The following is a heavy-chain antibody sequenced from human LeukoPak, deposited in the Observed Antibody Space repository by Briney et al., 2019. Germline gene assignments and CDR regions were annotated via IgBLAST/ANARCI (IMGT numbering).Heavy chain of an antibody. Sequence: SETMSLTCTVSGASISSYYWSWIRQPPGKGLAWIGYIYYSGSTNYNPSLKSRVTISVDTSKNQFSLKLSSVTAADTAVYYCARDLSGRTYYYESSGYEHNWFDPWGQGTLVTVSS. CDR2: IYYSGST. CDR1: GASISSYY. J-gene: IGHJ5*02. D-gene: IGHD3-22*01. CDR3: ARDLSGRTYYYESSGYEHNWFDP. V-gene: IGHV4-59*01.